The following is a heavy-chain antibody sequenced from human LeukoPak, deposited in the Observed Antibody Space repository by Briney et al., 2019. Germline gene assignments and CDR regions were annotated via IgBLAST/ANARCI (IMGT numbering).Heavy chain of an antibody. D-gene: IGHD1-14*01. CDR2: IIPIFGTA. Sequence: SVKVSCKASGGTFSSYAISWVRQARGQGLEWMGRIIPIFGTANYAQKFQGRVTITTDESTSTAYMELSSLRSEDTAVYYCARDRDGAKKPLGAFDIWGQGTMVTVSS. CDR3: ARDRDGAKKPLGAFDI. J-gene: IGHJ3*02. CDR1: GGTFSSYA. V-gene: IGHV1-69*05.